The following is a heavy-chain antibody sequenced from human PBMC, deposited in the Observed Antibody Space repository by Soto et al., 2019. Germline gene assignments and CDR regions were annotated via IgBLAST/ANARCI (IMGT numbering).Heavy chain of an antibody. CDR1: GYTFTSYA. V-gene: IGHV1-3*01. Sequence: QVPLVQSGAEVKKPGASVKVSCKASGYTFTSYAMHWVRQAPGQRLEWMGWINAGNGNTKYSQKFQGRVTITRDTSASTAYMELSSLRSEDTAVYYCARGLDDFWSGYYLPYNWFDPWGQGTLVTVSS. CDR3: ARGLDDFWSGYYLPYNWFDP. CDR2: INAGNGNT. D-gene: IGHD3-3*01. J-gene: IGHJ5*02.